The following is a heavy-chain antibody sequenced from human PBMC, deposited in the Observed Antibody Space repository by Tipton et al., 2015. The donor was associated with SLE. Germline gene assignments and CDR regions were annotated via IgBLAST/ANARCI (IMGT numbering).Heavy chain of an antibody. D-gene: IGHD3-3*01. CDR1: GFTFSSYE. CDR2: ISSSGSTI. J-gene: IGHJ4*02. CDR3: ARDWSGYTFDY. V-gene: IGHV3-48*03. Sequence: GSLRLSCAASGFTFSSYEMNWVRQAPGKGLEWVSYISSSGSTIYYADSVKGRFTISRDNAKNSLYLQMNSLRAEDTAVYYCARDWSGYTFDYWGQGTLVTVSS.